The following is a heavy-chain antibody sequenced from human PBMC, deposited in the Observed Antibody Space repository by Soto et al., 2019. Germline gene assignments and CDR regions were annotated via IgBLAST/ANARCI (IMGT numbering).Heavy chain of an antibody. CDR2: IWYDGSNK. D-gene: IGHD6-13*01. J-gene: IGHJ6*02. Sequence: PGGSLRLSCAASGFTFSSYGMHWVRQAPGKGLEWVAVIWYDGSNKYYADSVKGRFTISRDNSKNTLYLQMNSLRAEDTAVYYCARDLYSSSWYSSDYYYYYGMDVWGQGNTVPVSS. V-gene: IGHV3-33*01. CDR3: ARDLYSSSWYSSDYYYYYGMDV. CDR1: GFTFSSYG.